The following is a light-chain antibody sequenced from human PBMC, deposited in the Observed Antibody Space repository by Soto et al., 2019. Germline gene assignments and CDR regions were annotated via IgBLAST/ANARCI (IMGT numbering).Light chain of an antibody. CDR2: KAS. V-gene: IGKV1-5*03. J-gene: IGKJ5*01. CDR1: QSIGGS. CDR3: QQYESYSIT. Sequence: DIQMTQSPSTLSASVGDRVTITCRASQSIGGSLAWYQQKPGKAPKLLIYKASNLESGVPLRFSGSGSGTEFTLTISSLQPDDFATYYCQQYESYSITFGQGTRLEIK.